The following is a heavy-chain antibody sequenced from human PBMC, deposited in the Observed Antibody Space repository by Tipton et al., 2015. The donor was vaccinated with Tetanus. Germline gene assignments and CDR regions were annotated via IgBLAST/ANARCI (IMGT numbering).Heavy chain of an antibody. CDR3: ARSPVFYYDSSGYAFDI. CDR1: GGSISSSSYY. V-gene: IGHV4-39*01. CDR2: IYYSG. D-gene: IGHD3-22*01. J-gene: IGHJ3*02. Sequence: TLSLTCTVSGGSISSSSYYWGWIRQPPGKVLEWIGSIYYSGSTISVDTSKNQFSLKLRSVTAADTAVYYCARSPVFYYDSSGYAFDIWGQGTMVTVSS.